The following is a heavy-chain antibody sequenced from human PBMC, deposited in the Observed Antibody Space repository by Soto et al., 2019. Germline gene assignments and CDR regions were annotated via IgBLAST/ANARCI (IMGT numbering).Heavy chain of an antibody. CDR1: GFTFSSYG. Sequence: GGSLRLSCAASGFTFSSYGMHWVRQAPGKGLEWVAVISYDGSNKYYADSVKGRFTISRDNSKNTLYLQMNSLRAEDTAVYYCVRRHVSATGIDWFDPWGQGTLVTVSS. CDR3: VRRHVSATGIDWFDP. V-gene: IGHV3-30*03. J-gene: IGHJ5*02. D-gene: IGHD6-13*01. CDR2: ISYDGSNK.